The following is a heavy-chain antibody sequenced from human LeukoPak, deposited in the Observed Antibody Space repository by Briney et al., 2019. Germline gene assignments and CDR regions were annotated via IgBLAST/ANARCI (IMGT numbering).Heavy chain of an antibody. Sequence: SETLSLTCTVSGGSISNYYWSWIRQPPGKGLEWIGYIYYSGSTYYNPSLKSRVTISVDRSKNQFSLKLSSVTAADTAVYYCARGNSEVVTAYFDYWGQGTLVTVSS. CDR2: IYYSGST. D-gene: IGHD2-21*02. J-gene: IGHJ4*02. CDR3: ARGNSEVVTAYFDY. V-gene: IGHV4-59*12. CDR1: GGSISNYY.